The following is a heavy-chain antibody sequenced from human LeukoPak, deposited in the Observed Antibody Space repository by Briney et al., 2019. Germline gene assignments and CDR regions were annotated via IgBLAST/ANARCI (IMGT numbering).Heavy chain of an antibody. CDR3: VRDYYGSGSLFDY. D-gene: IGHD3-10*01. V-gene: IGHV1-2*02. J-gene: IGHJ4*02. CDR1: GYTFTGYY. CDR2: INPNSGGT. Sequence: ASVKVSCKASGYTFTGYYMHWVRQASGQGLEWMGWINPNSGGTNYAQKFQGRVTMTRDTSISTAYMELSRLRSDDTAVYYCVRDYYGSGSLFDYWGQGTLVTVSS.